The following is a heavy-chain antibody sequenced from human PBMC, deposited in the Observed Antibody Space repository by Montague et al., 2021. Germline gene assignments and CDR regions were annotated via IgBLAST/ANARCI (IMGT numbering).Heavy chain of an antibody. CDR1: GFTFGTSW. D-gene: IGHD2-21*01. Sequence: SLRLSCAASGFTFGTSWIHWVRQAPGKGLVWVSRINPDGSSTNYADSVTGRFTISRDNGKNTLYLQMNSLRAEDTAVYFCARAGYYGGLDIWGQGTMVTASS. J-gene: IGHJ3*02. CDR3: ARAGYYGGLDI. CDR2: INPDGSST. V-gene: IGHV3-74*01.